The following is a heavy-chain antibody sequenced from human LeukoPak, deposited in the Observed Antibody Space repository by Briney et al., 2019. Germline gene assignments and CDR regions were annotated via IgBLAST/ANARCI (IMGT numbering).Heavy chain of an antibody. CDR2: ISYDGSNK. CDR3: AKERLGIFGALGY. D-gene: IGHD3-3*01. V-gene: IGHV3-30*18. CDR1: GFTFSSYG. J-gene: IGHJ4*02. Sequence: GGSLRLSCAASGFTFSSYGMHWVRQAPGKGLEWVAVISYDGSNKYYADSVKGRFTISRDNSKNTLYLQMNHLKAEDPAVYYCAKERLGIFGALGYWGQGTLVTVSS.